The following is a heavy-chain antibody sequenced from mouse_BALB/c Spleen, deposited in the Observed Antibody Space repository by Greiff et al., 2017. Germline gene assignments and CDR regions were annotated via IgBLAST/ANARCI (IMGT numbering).Heavy chain of an antibody. Sequence: EVQLVESGPGLVKPSQSLSLTCTLTGYSITSDYAWNWIRQFPGNKLEWMGYISYSGSTSYNPSLKSRISITRDTSKNQFFLQLNSVTTEDTATYYCARSYYGSRGYFDVWGAGTTVTVSS. J-gene: IGHJ1*01. V-gene: IGHV3-2*02. CDR3: ARSYYGSRGYFDV. CDR2: ISYSGST. CDR1: GYSITSDYA. D-gene: IGHD1-1*01.